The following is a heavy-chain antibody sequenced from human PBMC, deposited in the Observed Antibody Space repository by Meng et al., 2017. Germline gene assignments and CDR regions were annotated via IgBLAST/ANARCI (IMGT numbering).Heavy chain of an antibody. CDR1: GFTFSDYY. D-gene: IGHD6-13*01. V-gene: IGHV3-11*01. CDR3: AKDRIAAAGTKFDY. J-gene: IGHJ4*02. Sequence: VWLVGSGGCLVKPGGSLRLSCAGSGFTFSDYYISWIRQAPGKGLEWVSYISSSGSTIYYADSVKGRFTISRDNAKNTLYLQMNSLRAEDTAVYYCAKDRIAAAGTKFDYWGQGTLVTVSS. CDR2: ISSSGSTI.